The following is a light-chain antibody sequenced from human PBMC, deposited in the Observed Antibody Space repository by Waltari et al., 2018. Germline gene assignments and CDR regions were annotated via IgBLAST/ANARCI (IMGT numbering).Light chain of an antibody. CDR1: IAYVGGYNL. Sequence: QSALTQPASVSGSPGQSITIPCTGTIAYVGGYNLFSWYQQHPGKAPKLMIYDVTNRPSGVSNRFSGSKSGNTASLTISGLQAEDEADYYCSSYASSSAHYVFGSGTKVTVL. J-gene: IGLJ1*01. V-gene: IGLV2-14*03. CDR2: DVT. CDR3: SSYASSSAHYV.